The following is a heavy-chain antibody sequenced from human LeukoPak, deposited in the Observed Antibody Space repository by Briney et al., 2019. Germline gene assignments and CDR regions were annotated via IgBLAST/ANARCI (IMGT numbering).Heavy chain of an antibody. V-gene: IGHV4-38-2*02. Sequence: PSVPLSLTCTVSGYSISSGYYWGWIRQPPGQGLACIGSISQSRRTYSIPSLKSRVPISEVTSKNQFSLSLTSVTAADLAVHYCAMDVDTAMAFGNYFDNCGQGNLVTVSS. CDR2: ISQSRRT. J-gene: IGHJ4*02. D-gene: IGHD5-18*01. CDR3: AMDVDTAMAFGNYFDN. CDR1: GYSISSGYY.